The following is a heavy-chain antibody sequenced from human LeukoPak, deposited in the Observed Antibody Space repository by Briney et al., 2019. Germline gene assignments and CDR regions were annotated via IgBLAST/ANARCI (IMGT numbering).Heavy chain of an antibody. CDR2: ISYDGSNK. V-gene: IGHV3-30-3*01. D-gene: IGHD3-22*01. J-gene: IGHJ4*02. CDR3: ARGSYYYDSSGYPDFDY. CDR1: GFTFSSYA. Sequence: PGRSLRLSCAASGFTFSSYAMHWVRQAPGKGLEWVAVISYDGSNKYYADSVKGRFTISRDNSKSTLYLQMNSLRAEDTAVYYCARGSYYYDSSGYPDFDYWGQGTLVTVSS.